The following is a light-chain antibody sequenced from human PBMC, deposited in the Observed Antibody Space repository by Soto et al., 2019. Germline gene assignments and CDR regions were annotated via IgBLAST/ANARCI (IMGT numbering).Light chain of an antibody. J-gene: IGKJ4*01. CDR3: QQYNTSPLT. V-gene: IGKV1-5*03. CDR1: QSISTW. Sequence: DIPMTQSPSTLSASVGDRVTITCRASQSISTWLAWYQQKPGKAPKLLIYKAPSLESGVPSRFSGSGSGTEFTLTISSLQPDDFATYYCQQYNTSPLTFGEGTTVQIK. CDR2: KAP.